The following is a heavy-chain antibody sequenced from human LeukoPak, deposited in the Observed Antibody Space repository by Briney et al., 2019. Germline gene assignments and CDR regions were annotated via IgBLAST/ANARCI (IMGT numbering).Heavy chain of an antibody. CDR3: AREKGAFDY. D-gene: IGHD1-26*01. CDR2: IAYDGSNE. CDR1: GFTFSNYG. V-gene: IGHV3-30*03. Sequence: QPGRSLRLSCAASGFTFSNYGMHWVRQAPGKGLEWVAVIAYDGSNEYYAEFVKGRFTISRDNSKNTLYLQMYSLRAEDTAVYFCAREKGAFDYWGQGTLVTVSS. J-gene: IGHJ4*02.